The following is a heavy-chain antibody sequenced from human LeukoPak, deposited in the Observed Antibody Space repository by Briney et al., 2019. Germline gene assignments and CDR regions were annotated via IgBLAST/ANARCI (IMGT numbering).Heavy chain of an antibody. J-gene: IGHJ6*02. CDR3: AKAPRRLGYCSGGSCYYYYGMDV. V-gene: IGHV3-23*01. D-gene: IGHD2-15*01. CDR2: IGGNGGST. Sequence: GGSLRLSCAASRFTFSNYAMSWVRQAPGKGLEWVSAIGGNGGSTYYADSVKGRFTISRDNSKNTLYLQMNSLRAEDTAVYYCAKAPRRLGYCSGGSCYYYYGMDVWGQGTTVTVSS. CDR1: RFTFSNYA.